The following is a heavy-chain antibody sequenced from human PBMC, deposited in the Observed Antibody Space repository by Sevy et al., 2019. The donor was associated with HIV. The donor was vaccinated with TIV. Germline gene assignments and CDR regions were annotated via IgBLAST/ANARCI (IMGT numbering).Heavy chain of an antibody. CDR1: GFSFSTYT. V-gene: IGHV3-21*01. CDR2: ISSSSSYI. CDR3: ARDQDYKYFDY. Sequence: GGSLRLSCVASGFSFSTYTMNWVRQAPGKGLEWVSSISSSSSYIHYTDSVKGRFTISRDNAKNSLYLQMNSLRAEDTAVYYCARDQDYKYFDYWGQGTLVIVSS. J-gene: IGHJ4*02. D-gene: IGHD4-4*01.